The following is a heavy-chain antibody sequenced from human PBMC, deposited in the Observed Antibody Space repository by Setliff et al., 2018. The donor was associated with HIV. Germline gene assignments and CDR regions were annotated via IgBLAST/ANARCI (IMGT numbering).Heavy chain of an antibody. V-gene: IGHV5-51*01. CDR2: INPSTSEV. Sequence: GESLKISCKDSGYKFTSYWVGWVRQMPGRGLEWMGFINPSTSEVRYRPSLQGQVTMSVDKSISTAFLQWSSLKASDTATYYCARFPIVDTVYYYYMDVWGRGTSVTVSS. CDR1: GYKFTSYW. CDR3: ARFPIVDTVYYYYMDV. D-gene: IGHD3-9*01. J-gene: IGHJ6*03.